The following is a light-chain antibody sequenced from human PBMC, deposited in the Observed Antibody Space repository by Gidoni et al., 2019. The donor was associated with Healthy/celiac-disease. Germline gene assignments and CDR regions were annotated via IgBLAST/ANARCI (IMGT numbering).Light chain of an antibody. Sequence: EIVLTQSPGTLSLSPGERATLSCRASQSVSSSYLAWYQQKPGQAPRLLIYGASSRATGIPDRFSGSGSGTDFTLTITRLEPADLAVYYCQQYGSSPRTFGQGTKLKIK. J-gene: IGKJ2*01. V-gene: IGKV3-20*01. CDR3: QQYGSSPRT. CDR2: GAS. CDR1: QSVSSSY.